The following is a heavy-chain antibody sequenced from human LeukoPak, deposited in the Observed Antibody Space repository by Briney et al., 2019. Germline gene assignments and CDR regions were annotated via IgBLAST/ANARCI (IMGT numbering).Heavy chain of an antibody. J-gene: IGHJ4*02. V-gene: IGHV4-59*08. Sequence: SETLSLIYTLSGRPLSRYYWRWTRQPPGESLEWIGYIYYSGSTKYNPSLKSRVTISVDTSKNQFSLKLSSGTAADTAVYYCARGARAGYNLEPFDYWGQGTLVTVSS. CDR2: IYYSGST. CDR3: ARGARAGYNLEPFDY. CDR1: GRPLSRYY. D-gene: IGHD5-24*01.